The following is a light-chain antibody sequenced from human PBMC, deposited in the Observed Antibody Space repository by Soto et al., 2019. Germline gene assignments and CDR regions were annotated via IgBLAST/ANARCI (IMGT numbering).Light chain of an antibody. Sequence: CRASQSVSILLAWYQQKPGQAPRLLIHGATTRATGIPARFSGSGSGTVFTRTIRHTQSVDCLGNSAEPYNKWPVTFGEGTKVDIK. CDR2: GAT. V-gene: IGKV3-15*01. CDR1: QSVSIL. J-gene: IGKJ1*01. CDR3: EPYNKWPVT.